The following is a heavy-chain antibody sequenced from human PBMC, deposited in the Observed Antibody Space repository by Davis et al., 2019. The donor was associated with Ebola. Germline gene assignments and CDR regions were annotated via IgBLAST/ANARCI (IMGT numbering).Heavy chain of an antibody. CDR3: ARDKGGRKAINLVGALPDY. V-gene: IGHV1-46*01. CDR1: GYTFTSYY. CDR2: INPSGGST. Sequence: VSVKVSCKASGYTFTSYYMHWVRQAPGQGLEWMGIINPSGGSTSYAQKFQGRVTMTRDTSTSTVYMELSSLRSEDTAVYYCARDKGGRKAINLVGALPDYWGQGTLVTVSS. D-gene: IGHD1-26*01. J-gene: IGHJ4*02.